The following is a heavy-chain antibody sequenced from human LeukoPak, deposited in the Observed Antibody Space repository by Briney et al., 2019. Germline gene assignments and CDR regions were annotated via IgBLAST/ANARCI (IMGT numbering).Heavy chain of an antibody. V-gene: IGHV3-23*01. CDR1: GFTFTSYA. D-gene: IGHD2-8*02. CDR2: VSGSAGRT. Sequence: GGSLRLSCAASGFTFTSYAMTWVRQAPGKGLEWVSTVSGSAGRTDYADSVKGRFTISRDNLKNTLYLQMNGLRAEDTAIYYCAKNRGHCVDGVCHNYYYMDVWGKGTTVTVSS. CDR3: AKNRGHCVDGVCHNYYYMDV. J-gene: IGHJ6*03.